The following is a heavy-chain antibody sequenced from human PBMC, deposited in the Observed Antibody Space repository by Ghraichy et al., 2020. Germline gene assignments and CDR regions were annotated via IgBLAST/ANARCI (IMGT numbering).Heavy chain of an antibody. D-gene: IGHD2-15*01. CDR1: GFTFSSYD. CDR2: ISGIGGSA. CDR3: AKGAYCSGGSCFYYYGLAV. J-gene: IGHJ6*02. V-gene: IGHV3-23*01. Sequence: ETLSLTCAASGFTFSSYDMHWVRQAPGKGLEWVSGISGIGGSAYSADSVKGRFTISRDNSKNTVYLQMNSLRVEDTALYYCAKGAYCSGGSCFYYYGLAVWGQAPTVTVSS.